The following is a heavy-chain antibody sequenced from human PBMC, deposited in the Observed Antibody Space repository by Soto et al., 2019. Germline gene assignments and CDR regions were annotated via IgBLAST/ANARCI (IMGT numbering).Heavy chain of an antibody. D-gene: IGHD6-13*01. CDR3: ARGGDEVGYSNKNWFDP. CDR2: IYYSGST. V-gene: IGHV4-59*01. J-gene: IGHJ5*02. Sequence: SETLSLTCTVSGGSISSYYWSWIRQPPGKGLEWIGYIYYSGSTNYNPSLKSRVTISVDTSKNQFSLKLSSVTAADTAVYYCARGGDEVGYSNKNWFDPWGQGTLVTVSS. CDR1: GGSISSYY.